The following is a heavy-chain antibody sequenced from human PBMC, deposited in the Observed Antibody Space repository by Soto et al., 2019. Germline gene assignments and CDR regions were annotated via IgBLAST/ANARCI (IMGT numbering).Heavy chain of an antibody. CDR3: AKIGYCGGDCYSGRTFPFDY. V-gene: IGHV3-30*18. CDR1: GFTFSSYG. CDR2: ISYDGSNK. Sequence: QVQLVESGGGVVQPGRSLRLSCAASGFTFSSYGMHWVRQAPGKGLEWVAVISYDGSNKYYADSVKGRFTISRDNSKNPLYLQMNSLRAEDTAVYYCAKIGYCGGDCYSGRTFPFDYWGQGTLVTVSS. D-gene: IGHD2-21*02. J-gene: IGHJ4*02.